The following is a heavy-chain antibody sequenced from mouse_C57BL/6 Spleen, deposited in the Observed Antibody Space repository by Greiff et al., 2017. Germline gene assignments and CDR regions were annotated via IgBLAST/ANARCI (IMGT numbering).Heavy chain of an antibody. J-gene: IGHJ1*03. CDR3: ARYGSIWYFDV. CDR2: INPYNGGT. D-gene: IGHD1-1*01. Sequence: EVQLQQSGPVLVKPGASVKMSCKASGYTFTDYYMNWVKQSHGKSLEWIGVINPYNGGTSYNQKFKGKATLTVDKSSSTAYMELNSLTSEDSAVYDCARYGSIWYFDVWGTGTTVTVSS. CDR1: GYTFTDYY. V-gene: IGHV1-19*01.